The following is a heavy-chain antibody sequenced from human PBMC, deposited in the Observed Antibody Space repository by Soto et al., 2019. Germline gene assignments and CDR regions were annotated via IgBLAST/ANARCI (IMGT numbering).Heavy chain of an antibody. Sequence: ASVKVSCKASGYTFTSHYMHWVRQAPGQGLEWMGIINPSGGSTTYAQKFQGRVTMTRDTFTSTVYMELSSLRSEDTAVYYCARETTAIIRAAWFDPWGQGTLVTVSS. V-gene: IGHV1-46*01. CDR1: GYTFTSHY. CDR3: ARETTAIIRAAWFDP. J-gene: IGHJ5*02. D-gene: IGHD5-18*01. CDR2: INPSGGST.